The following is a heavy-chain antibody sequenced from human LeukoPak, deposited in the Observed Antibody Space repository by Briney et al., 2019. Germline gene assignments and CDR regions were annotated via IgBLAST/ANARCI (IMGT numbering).Heavy chain of an antibody. D-gene: IGHD5-18*01. V-gene: IGHV3-48*01. CDR2: ISSLSSTI. J-gene: IGHJ4*02. Sequence: PGGSLRLSCAASGFTFSSYWMHWVRQAPGKGLEWVSYISSLSSTIYYADSVKGRFTISRDNAKNTLYLQMNNLRAEDTAVYYCAKDPRDHSYGWSWRYFDYWGQGTLVTVSS. CDR3: AKDPRDHSYGWSWRYFDY. CDR1: GFTFSSYW.